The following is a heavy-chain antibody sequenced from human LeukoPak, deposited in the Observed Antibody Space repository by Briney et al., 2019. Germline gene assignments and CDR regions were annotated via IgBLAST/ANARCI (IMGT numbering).Heavy chain of an antibody. Sequence: PGGSLRLSCEASGFTFSTYWMSWVRQAPGKGLEWVANIKQDGSEKYYVASVKGRFNISRGNAKEPLYLQMNRFRAEYTAMYYCARDSAGNDYWGQGTLVTVSS. CDR3: ARDSAGNDY. CDR1: GFTFSTYW. J-gene: IGHJ4*02. D-gene: IGHD6-13*01. CDR2: IKQDGSEK. V-gene: IGHV3-7*01.